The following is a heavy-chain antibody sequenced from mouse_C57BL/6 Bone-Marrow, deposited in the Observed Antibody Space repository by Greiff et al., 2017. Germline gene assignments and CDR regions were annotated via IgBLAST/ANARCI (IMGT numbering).Heavy chain of an antibody. D-gene: IGHD1-1*01. CDR1: GYAFSSSW. Sequence: QVQLQQSGPELVKPGASVKISCKASGYAFSSSWMNWVKQRPGQGLEWIGRIYPGDGDTNYNGKFKGKATLTADKSSSTAYMKLSSLTSEDSAVYFCASRKEYSSYVNYAMDYWGQGTSVTVSS. CDR3: ASRKEYSSYVNYAMDY. V-gene: IGHV1-82*01. J-gene: IGHJ4*01. CDR2: IYPGDGDT.